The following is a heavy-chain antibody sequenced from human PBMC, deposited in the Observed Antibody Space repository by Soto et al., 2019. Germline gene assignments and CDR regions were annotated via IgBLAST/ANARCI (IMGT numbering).Heavy chain of an antibody. CDR2: INPSGDIT. CDR3: AKSLRPSALTTYSFDY. Sequence: EEQLLESGGGLVQPGGSLRLSCAASGLTFSRYAMSWFRQAPGKGLEWVSIINPSGDITYYGDSLKGRFTIARDNSKNTLSLQLNSLRAEDTAVYYCAKSLRPSALTTYSFDYRGQETLVTVSS. CDR1: GLTFSRYA. V-gene: IGHV3-23*01. J-gene: IGHJ4*02. D-gene: IGHD4-17*01.